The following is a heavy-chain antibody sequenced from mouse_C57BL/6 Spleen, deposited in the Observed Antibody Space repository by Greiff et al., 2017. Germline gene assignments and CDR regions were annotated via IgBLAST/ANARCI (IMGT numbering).Heavy chain of an antibody. J-gene: IGHJ3*01. CDR1: GFNIKDYY. Sequence: VQLQQSGAELVRPGASVKLSCTASGFNIKDYYMHWVKQRPEQGLEWIGRLDPEDGDTEYAPKFQGKATMTADTSSNTAYLQLSSRTSEDTAVYYCTTPYGSSDDWFAYWGQGTLVTVSA. CDR2: LDPEDGDT. CDR3: TTPYGSSDDWFAY. D-gene: IGHD1-1*01. V-gene: IGHV14-1*01.